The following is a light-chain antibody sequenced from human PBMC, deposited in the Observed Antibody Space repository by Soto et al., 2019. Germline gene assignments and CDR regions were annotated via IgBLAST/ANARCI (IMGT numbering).Light chain of an antibody. CDR2: WAS. V-gene: IGKV4-1*01. CDR3: QQYYSTRT. CDR1: QSVLYSSNNKNY. Sequence: DIVMTQSPDSLAVSLGERATINCKSSQSVLYSSNNKNYLAWYQQKPGQPPKLLIYWASTRESGVPDRFSGSAYRTDFTITISSLQAEDVAVYYCQQYYSTRTFGQGTKVEIK. J-gene: IGKJ1*01.